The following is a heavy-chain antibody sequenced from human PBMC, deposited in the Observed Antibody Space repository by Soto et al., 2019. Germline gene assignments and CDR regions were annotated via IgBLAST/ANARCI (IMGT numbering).Heavy chain of an antibody. CDR2: ISAYNGNT. V-gene: IGHV1-18*01. CDR1: GYTFTSYG. J-gene: IGHJ4*02. Sequence: QVQLVQSGAEVKKPGASVKVSCKASGYTFTSYGISWVRQAPGQGLEWMGWISAYNGNTNYAQKLQGRVTMTTDTSRGTAYMGRGCLRSGDTAVFYWAGDSGGGGDYWGQGTLVTVSS. CDR3: AGDSGGGGDY. D-gene: IGHD3-10*01.